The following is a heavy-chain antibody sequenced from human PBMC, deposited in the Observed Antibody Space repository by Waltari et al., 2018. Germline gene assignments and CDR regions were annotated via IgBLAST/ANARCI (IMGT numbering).Heavy chain of an antibody. CDR1: GFTFSSSR. D-gene: IGHD6-19*01. J-gene: IGHJ4*02. CDR3: ARERAVAGFDY. Sequence: EVQLVESGGGLVQPGGSLRLSCAASGFTFSSSRMNWVRQAPGKGLEWVSYISSSSSTIYYADSVKGRFTISRDNAKNSLYLQMNSLRAEDTAVYYCARERAVAGFDYWGQGTLVTVSS. V-gene: IGHV3-48*01. CDR2: ISSSSSTI.